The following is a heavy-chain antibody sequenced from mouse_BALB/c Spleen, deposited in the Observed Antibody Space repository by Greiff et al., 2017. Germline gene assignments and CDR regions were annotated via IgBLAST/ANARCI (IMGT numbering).Heavy chain of an antibody. CDR3: AKGRYDGDAMDY. D-gene: IGHD2-14*01. Sequence: VKLQESGPGLVAPSQSLSITCTVSGFSLTGYGVNWVRQPPGKGLEWLGMIWGDGSTDYNSAIKSRLSISKDNSKSQVFLKMNSLQSDDTARYYCAKGRYDGDAMDYWGQGTSVTVSS. V-gene: IGHV2-6-7*01. CDR1: GFSLTGYG. CDR2: IWGDGST. J-gene: IGHJ4*01.